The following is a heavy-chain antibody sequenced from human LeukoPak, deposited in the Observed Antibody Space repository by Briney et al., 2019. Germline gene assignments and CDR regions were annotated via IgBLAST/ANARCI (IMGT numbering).Heavy chain of an antibody. CDR2: IYSGGST. CDR3: VRDRVAGANDGMDV. CDR1: GFTVSSNY. V-gene: IGHV3-53*01. Sequence: GGSLRLSCAASGFTVSSNYMSWVRQAPGKGLEWVSVIYSGGSTYYADSVKGRFTISRDNAKNTLYLQMNSLRAEDTGVYYCVRDRVAGANDGMDVWGQGTTVTVFS. D-gene: IGHD1-26*01. J-gene: IGHJ6*02.